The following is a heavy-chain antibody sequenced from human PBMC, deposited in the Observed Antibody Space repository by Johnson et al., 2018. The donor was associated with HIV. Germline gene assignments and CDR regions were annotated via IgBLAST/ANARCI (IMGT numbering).Heavy chain of an antibody. CDR2: ISCSGSTI. J-gene: IGHJ3*02. Sequence: VQLVESGGGVVQPGRSLRLSCAASGFTFSSYAMHWVRQAPGKGLESVPYISCSGSTIYYDTPVKGMFTIPRDDSKNTMYLKMNSLKTEATAVYYCPTVEGYCSGGRCYVDAFDIWGQGTMVTVSS. CDR1: GFTFSSYA. D-gene: IGHD2-15*01. V-gene: IGHV3-48*01. CDR3: PTVEGYCSGGRCYVDAFDI.